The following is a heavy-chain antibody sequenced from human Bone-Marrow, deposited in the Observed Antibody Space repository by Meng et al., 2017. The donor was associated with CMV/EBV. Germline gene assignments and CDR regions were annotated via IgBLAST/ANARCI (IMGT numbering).Heavy chain of an antibody. CDR2: INHSGST. Sequence: SETLSLTCGVYGGSFSGYYWSWIRQPPGKGLEWIGEINHSGSTNYNPSLKSRITISVDTSKNQFSLKLSSVTAADTAVYYCARGQRYHPYYYYGMDVWGQGTTVTVSS. CDR3: ARGQRYHPYYYYGMDV. CDR1: GGSFSGYY. D-gene: IGHD2-2*01. V-gene: IGHV4-34*01. J-gene: IGHJ6*02.